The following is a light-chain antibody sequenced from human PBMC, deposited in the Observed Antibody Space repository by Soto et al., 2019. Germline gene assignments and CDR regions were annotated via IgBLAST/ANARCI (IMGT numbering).Light chain of an antibody. CDR2: GNI. J-gene: IGLJ3*02. V-gene: IGLV1-40*01. CDR1: SSNIGEVYE. CDR3: QSYDSSLSGVV. Sequence: QSVLTQPPSVSGAPGQRVTISCPGGSSNIGEVYEVNWYRQVQGTAPELLMYGNIYRPTRFPDRFSGSKSGASVSLVITGLQAEDEADYHCQSYDSSLSGVVFGGGTKVTVX.